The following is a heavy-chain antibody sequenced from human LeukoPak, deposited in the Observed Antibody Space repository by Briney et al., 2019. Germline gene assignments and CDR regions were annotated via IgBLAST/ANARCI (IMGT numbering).Heavy chain of an antibody. J-gene: IGHJ6*02. CDR3: ARVGPSSASMTPAYGMDV. D-gene: IGHD2/OR15-2a*01. CDR2: INWNGGST. V-gene: IGHV3-20*04. CDR1: GFTFDDYG. Sequence: GGSRRLSCAASGFTFDDYGMSWVRQAPGKGLEWVSGINWNGGSTGYADSVKGRFTISRDNAKNSLYLQMNSLRAEDTALYYCARVGPSSASMTPAYGMDVWGQGIMVAVSS.